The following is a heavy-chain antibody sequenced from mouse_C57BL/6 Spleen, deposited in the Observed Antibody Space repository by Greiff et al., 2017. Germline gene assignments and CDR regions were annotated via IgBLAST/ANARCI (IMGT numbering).Heavy chain of an antibody. CDR1: GFTFSSYA. CDR3: TRVGYSNFYY. CDR2: ISSGGDYI. D-gene: IGHD2-5*01. J-gene: IGHJ2*01. Sequence: DVMLVESGEGLVKPGGSLKLSCAASGFTFSSYAMSWVRQTPEKRLEWVAYISSGGDYIYYADTVKGRFTISRDNARNTLYLQMSSLKSEDTAMYYCTRVGYSNFYYWGQGTTLTVSS. V-gene: IGHV5-9-1*02.